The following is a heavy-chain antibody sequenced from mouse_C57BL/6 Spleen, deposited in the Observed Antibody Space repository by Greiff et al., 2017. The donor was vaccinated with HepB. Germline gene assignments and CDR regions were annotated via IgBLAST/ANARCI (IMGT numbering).Heavy chain of an antibody. CDR3: ARSPIYYGRTLFAY. Sequence: EVQLQQSGPELVKPGASVKISCKASGYTFNDYYMNWVKQSHGKSLEWIGDINPNNGGTSYNQKFKGKATLTVDKSSSTAYMELRSLTSEDSAVYYCARSPIYYGRTLFAYWGQRTLVTVSA. D-gene: IGHD1-1*01. CDR2: INPNNGGT. V-gene: IGHV1-26*01. CDR1: GYTFNDYY. J-gene: IGHJ3*01.